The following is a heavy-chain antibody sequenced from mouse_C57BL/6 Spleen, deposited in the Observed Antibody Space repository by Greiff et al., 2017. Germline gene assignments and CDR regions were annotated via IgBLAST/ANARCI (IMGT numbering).Heavy chain of an antibody. CDR1: GYSITSGYY. CDR3: ARDGGLRRNFDY. D-gene: IGHD2-4*01. Sequence: DVQLQESGPGLVKPSQSLSLTCSVTGYSITSGYYWNWIRQFPGNKLEWMGYISYDGSNNYNPSLKNRISITRDTSKNQFFLKLNSATTEDTATYYCARDGGLRRNFDYWGQGTTLTVSS. CDR2: ISYDGSN. J-gene: IGHJ2*01. V-gene: IGHV3-6*01.